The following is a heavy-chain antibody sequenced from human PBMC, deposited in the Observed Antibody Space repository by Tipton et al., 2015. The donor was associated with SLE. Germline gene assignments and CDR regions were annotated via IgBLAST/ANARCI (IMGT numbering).Heavy chain of an antibody. J-gene: IGHJ5*02. Sequence: TLSLTCVVSEYSIRSGYYWGWIRQPAGKGLEWIGYIYTSGSTNYNPSLKSRVTISVDTSKNQFSLKLSSVTAADTAVYYCAREGSTYGSFDPWGQGTRVTVSS. V-gene: IGHV4-61*09. CDR2: IYTSGST. CDR3: AREGSTYGSFDP. D-gene: IGHD5-18*01. CDR1: EYSIRSGYY.